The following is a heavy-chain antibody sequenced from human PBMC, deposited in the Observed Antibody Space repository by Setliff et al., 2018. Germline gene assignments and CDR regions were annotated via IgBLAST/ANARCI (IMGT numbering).Heavy chain of an antibody. CDR3: AREGRWDYSYPIY. CDR2: ISSSGTS. D-gene: IGHD4-4*01. V-gene: IGHV4-39*01. J-gene: IGHJ4*02. CDR1: DDSIYSDYYF. Sequence: KSSETLSLTCSVSDDSIYSDYYFWGWIRQPPGKGLEWIGTISSSGTSKYNSSLGGRATLSIDVPERRFALRLSSVTDADTAVYFCAREGRWDYSYPIYWGQGIRVTVSS.